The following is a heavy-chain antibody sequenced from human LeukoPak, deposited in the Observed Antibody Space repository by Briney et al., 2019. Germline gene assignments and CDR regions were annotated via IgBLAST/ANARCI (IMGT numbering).Heavy chain of an antibody. D-gene: IGHD6-19*01. CDR1: GFTFDDYA. CDR2: ISWDGGST. V-gene: IGHV3-43D*03. Sequence: GGSLRLSCAASGFTFDDYAMHWVRQAPGKGLEWVSLISWDGGSTYYADSVKGRFTISRDNSKNFLYLQMNSLRAEDTALYYCAKGPRSLYSSGWEPPDDYWGQGTLVTVSS. CDR3: AKGPRSLYSSGWEPPDDY. J-gene: IGHJ4*02.